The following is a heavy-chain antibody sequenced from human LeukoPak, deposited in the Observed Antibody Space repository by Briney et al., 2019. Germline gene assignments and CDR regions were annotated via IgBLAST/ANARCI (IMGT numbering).Heavy chain of an antibody. D-gene: IGHD1-26*01. Sequence: SETLSLTCTVSGGSISSSSYYWGWIRQPPGKGLEWIGSIYYSGSTYYNPSLKSRVTISVDTSKNHFSLKLSSVTAADTAVYYCARAILVRYYYYYYMDVWAKGPRSPSP. CDR3: ARAILVRYYYYYYMDV. J-gene: IGHJ6*03. V-gene: IGHV4-39*07. CDR1: GGSISSSSYY. CDR2: IYYSGST.